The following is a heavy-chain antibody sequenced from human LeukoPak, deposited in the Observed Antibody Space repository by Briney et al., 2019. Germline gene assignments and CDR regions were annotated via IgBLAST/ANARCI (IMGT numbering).Heavy chain of an antibody. D-gene: IGHD3-10*01. CDR2: NNHSGST. CDR3: ARGPAGAGMDV. J-gene: IGHJ6*03. Sequence: SETLSLTCAVYGGSFSGYYWSWIRQPPGKGLEWIGENNHSGSTNYNPSLKSRVTISVDTSKNQFSLKLSSVTAADTAVYYCARGPAGAGMDVWGKGTTVTVSS. V-gene: IGHV4-34*01. CDR1: GGSFSGYY.